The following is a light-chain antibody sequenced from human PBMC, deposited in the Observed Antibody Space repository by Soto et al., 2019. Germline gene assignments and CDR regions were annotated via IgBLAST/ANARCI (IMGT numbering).Light chain of an antibody. CDR3: QQLNTFPFT. Sequence: DIQLTQSPAFLSASVGDRVTITCRASQGISNNLAWYQQKPGKAPELLIYTASTLQSGVPSRFSGSASGTXFTLTISSLQPEDFATYCCQQLNTFPFTFGPGTKVDI. J-gene: IGKJ3*01. V-gene: IGKV1-9*01. CDR2: TAS. CDR1: QGISNN.